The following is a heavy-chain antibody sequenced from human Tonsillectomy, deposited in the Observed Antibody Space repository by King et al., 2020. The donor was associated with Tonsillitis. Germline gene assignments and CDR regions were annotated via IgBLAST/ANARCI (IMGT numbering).Heavy chain of an antibody. J-gene: IGHJ6*03. CDR3: ARDWWGTEAAGVLNMDV. CDR1: GGSISSGGYY. CDR2: ISPTGTT. Sequence: QVQLQESGPGLVKPSQTLSLTCTVSGGSISSGGYYWSWIRQTAGKGLEWIGRISPTGTTSYSLSLKSRVSMSLDTSKNQFSLRLRVVTPSDTAMYFCARDWWGTEAAGVLNMDVWGKGTMVTVSS. D-gene: IGHD6-13*01. V-gene: IGHV4-61*02.